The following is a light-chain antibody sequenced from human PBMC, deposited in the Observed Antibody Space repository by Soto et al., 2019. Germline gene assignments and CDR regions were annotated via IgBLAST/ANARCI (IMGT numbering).Light chain of an antibody. V-gene: IGKV1-39*01. CDR2: AAS. CDR1: QSISSY. Sequence: DIQMTQSPSSLSAXVGDRVTIICRASQSISSYLNWYQQKPGKAPKLLIYAASSLQSGVPSRFSGSGSGTDFTLTISSLQPDDFATYYCQQYNSYSFGQGTKVDIK. CDR3: QQYNSYS. J-gene: IGKJ1*01.